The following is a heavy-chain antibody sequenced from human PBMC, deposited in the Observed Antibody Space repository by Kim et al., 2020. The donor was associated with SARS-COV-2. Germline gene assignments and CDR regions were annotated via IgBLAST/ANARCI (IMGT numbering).Heavy chain of an antibody. CDR2: INPNSGGT. CDR3: ARWAVIVPATSNWFDP. D-gene: IGHD2-2*01. CDR1: GYTFTDYY. Sequence: ASVKVSCKASGYTFTDYYLHWVRQAPGQGLEWVGWINPNSGGTNYAQNFQGRVTMTRDTSITTAYMELSRLKSDDTAVYYCARWAVIVPATSNWFDPWGQGTLVTVSS. J-gene: IGHJ5*02. V-gene: IGHV1-2*02.